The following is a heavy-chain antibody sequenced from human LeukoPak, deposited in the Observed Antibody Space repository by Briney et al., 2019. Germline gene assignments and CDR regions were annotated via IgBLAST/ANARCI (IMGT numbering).Heavy chain of an antibody. J-gene: IGHJ4*02. CDR2: IYYSGST. D-gene: IGHD6-13*01. V-gene: IGHV4-59*01. CDR1: GGSISSYY. Sequence: KPSETLSLTCTVSGGSISSYYWSWIRQPPGKGLEWIGYIYYSGSTNYNPSLKSRVTISVDTSKNQFSLKLSSVTAADTAVYYCARVGIAAAAPSFDYWGQGTLVTVSS. CDR3: ARVGIAAAAPSFDY.